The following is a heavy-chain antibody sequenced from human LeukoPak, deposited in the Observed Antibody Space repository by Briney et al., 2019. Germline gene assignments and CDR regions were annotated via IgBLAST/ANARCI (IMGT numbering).Heavy chain of an antibody. CDR2: ISGSGGST. CDR1: GFTFSSYA. V-gene: IGHV3-23*01. D-gene: IGHD6-13*01. CDR3: AKSDRAYSSSWPADY. Sequence: PGGSLRLSCAASGFTFSSYAMSWVHQAPGKGLEWVSAISGSGGSTYYADSVKGRFTISRDNSKNTLYLQMNSLRAEDTAVYYCAKSDRAYSSSWPADYWGQGTLVTVSS. J-gene: IGHJ4*02.